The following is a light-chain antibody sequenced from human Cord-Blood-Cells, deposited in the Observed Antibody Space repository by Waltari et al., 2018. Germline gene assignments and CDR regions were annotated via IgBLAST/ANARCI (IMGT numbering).Light chain of an antibody. CDR1: SSNIGAGYD. V-gene: IGLV1-40*01. CDR3: QSYDSSLSGYVV. Sequence: PPSVSGAPGQRVTISCTGSSSNIGAGYDVHWYQQLPGTAPKLLIYGNSNRPSGVPDRFSGSKSDTSASLAITGLQAEDEADYYCQSYDSSLSGYVVFGGGTKLTVL. J-gene: IGLJ2*01. CDR2: GNS.